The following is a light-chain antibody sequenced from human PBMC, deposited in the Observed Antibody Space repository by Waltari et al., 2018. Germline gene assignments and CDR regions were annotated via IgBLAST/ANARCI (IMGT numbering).Light chain of an antibody. V-gene: IGLV2-8*01. CDR2: EVS. Sequence: QSALTQPPSASGSPGQSVPISCTGPSSDLGTHNYVSWYQHHPGKAPKLMIYEVSKWPSGVPDRFSGSKSGNTASLTVSGLQAEDEADYYCSSYAGNNKYVFGTGTKVTVL. CDR3: SSYAGNNKYV. J-gene: IGLJ1*01. CDR1: SSDLGTHNY.